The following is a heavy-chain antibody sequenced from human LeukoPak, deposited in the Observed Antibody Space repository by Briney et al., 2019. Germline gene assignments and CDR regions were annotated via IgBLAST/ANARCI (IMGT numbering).Heavy chain of an antibody. D-gene: IGHD3-16*01. CDR2: ISSSSGYI. J-gene: IGHJ4*02. CDR1: GFTFSSYS. Sequence: GGSLRLSCAASGFTFSSYSMNWVRQAPGKGLEWVSSISSSSGYIYYADSVKGRFTISRDNAKNSLYLQMNSLRAEVTAVYYCASMYDYVWGSYPDLDYWGQGTLVTVSS. V-gene: IGHV3-21*01. CDR3: ASMYDYVWGSYPDLDY.